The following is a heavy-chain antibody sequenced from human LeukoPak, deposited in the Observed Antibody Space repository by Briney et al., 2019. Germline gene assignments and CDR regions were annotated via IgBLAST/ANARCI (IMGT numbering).Heavy chain of an antibody. J-gene: IGHJ3*02. D-gene: IGHD3-10*01. Sequence: PSETLSLTCTVSGGSISSYYWSWIRQPPGKGLEWIGRIYTSGSTNYNPSLKSRVTISVDTSKNQFSLKLSSVTAADTAVYYCAASRYGSGSYYDAFDIWGQGTMVTVSS. CDR3: AASRYGSGSYYDAFDI. CDR2: IYTSGST. V-gene: IGHV4-4*08. CDR1: GGSISSYY.